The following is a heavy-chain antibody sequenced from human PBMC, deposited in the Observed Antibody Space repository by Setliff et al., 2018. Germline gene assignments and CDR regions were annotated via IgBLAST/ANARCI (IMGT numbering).Heavy chain of an antibody. D-gene: IGHD3-9*01. CDR1: GYIFRDYH. V-gene: IGHV1-2*02. Sequence: ASVKVSCKASGYIFRDYHIHWVRQAPGQGLEWMGWINPNSGGREYAEAFRGRVTMTGDTSIRTAFMELSGLTSDDTAVYYCAGPFDVGPYPRPIDGLDLWGQGTRVTVSS. J-gene: IGHJ3*01. CDR3: AGPFDVGPYPRPIDGLDL. CDR2: INPNSGGR.